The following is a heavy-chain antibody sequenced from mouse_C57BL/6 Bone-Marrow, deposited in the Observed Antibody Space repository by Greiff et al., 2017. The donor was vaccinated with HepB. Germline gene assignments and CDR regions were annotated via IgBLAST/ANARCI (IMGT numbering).Heavy chain of an antibody. J-gene: IGHJ4*01. CDR2: IDPSDSYT. CDR3: ARSDYYGSSYPYYYAMDY. V-gene: IGHV1-59*01. D-gene: IGHD1-1*01. Sequence: VQLQQPGAELVRPGTSVKLSCKASGYTFTSYWMHWVKQRPGQGLEWIGVIDPSDSYTNYNQKFKGKATLTVDTSSSTAYMQLSSLTSEDSAVYYCARSDYYGSSYPYYYAMDYWGQGTSVTVSS. CDR1: GYTFTSYW.